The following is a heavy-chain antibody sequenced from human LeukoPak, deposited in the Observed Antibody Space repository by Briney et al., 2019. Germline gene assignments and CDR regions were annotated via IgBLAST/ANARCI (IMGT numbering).Heavy chain of an antibody. Sequence: SETLSLTCAVYGASYNAYYWSWIRQPPGKGLEWIGDIDHRGTATYNPSLKSRLTISADASKNQFTLKLNSVTDADTAVYYCAVGITILGVAASFDSWGQGNLVIVSS. CDR3: AVGITILGVAASFDS. J-gene: IGHJ4*02. CDR1: GASYNAYY. V-gene: IGHV4-34*01. D-gene: IGHD3-3*01. CDR2: IDHRGTA.